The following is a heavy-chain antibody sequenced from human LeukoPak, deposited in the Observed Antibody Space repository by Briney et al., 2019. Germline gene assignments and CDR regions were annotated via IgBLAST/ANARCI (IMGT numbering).Heavy chain of an antibody. D-gene: IGHD3-22*01. CDR2: VFYSGST. CDR3: ARGTRHYYDGSGYYYGEFDY. V-gene: IGHV4-59*01. Sequence: SETLSLTCTVSDDSIKNYFWTWIRQSPGKGLEWIGYVFYSGSTSYNPSLRSRLTMSVDTSKSQFSLNLKSVTAADTAVYYCARGTRHYYDGSGYYYGEFDYWGQGILVTVSS. J-gene: IGHJ4*02. CDR1: DDSIKNYF.